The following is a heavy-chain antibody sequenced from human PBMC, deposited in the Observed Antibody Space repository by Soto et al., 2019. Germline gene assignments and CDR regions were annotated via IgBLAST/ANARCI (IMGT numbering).Heavy chain of an antibody. CDR2: TYYRSKWSN. CDR3: AGVPWFRGMDV. Sequence: SQILSLTCAISGDSVSSDSAAWIWIRQSPSRGLEWLGRTYYRSKWSNDYAVSVKSRITINPDTSKNQFSLHLYSVTPEDTAVYYCAGVPWFRGMDVWGQGTPVTVSS. J-gene: IGHJ6*02. V-gene: IGHV6-1*01. CDR1: GDSVSSDSAA. D-gene: IGHD3-10*01.